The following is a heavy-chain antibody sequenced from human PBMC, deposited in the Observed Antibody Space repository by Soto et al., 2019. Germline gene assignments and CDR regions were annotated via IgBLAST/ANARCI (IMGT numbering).Heavy chain of an antibody. D-gene: IGHD3-10*01. CDR1: GHSISSGYY. CDR2: FYHSGST. V-gene: IGHV4-38-2*01. CDR3: ARGEYYGSGNYFDY. Sequence: SETLSLTCAVSGHSISSGYYWGWIRQPPGKGLEWIGSFYHSGSTYCNPSLKSRVTISVDTSKNQFSLKLSSVTAADTAVYYCARGEYYGSGNYFDYWGQGTLVTVSS. J-gene: IGHJ4*02.